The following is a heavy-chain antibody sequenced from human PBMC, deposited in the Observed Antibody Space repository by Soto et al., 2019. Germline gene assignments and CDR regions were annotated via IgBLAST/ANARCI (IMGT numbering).Heavy chain of an antibody. D-gene: IGHD6-6*01. CDR1: GFTFDDYA. V-gene: IGHV3-9*01. J-gene: IGHJ4*02. CDR3: AKDISWTAEYIDY. Sequence: EVQLVESGGGLVQPGRSLRLSCAASGFTFDDYAMHWVRQAPGKGLEWVSGISWNSGSIGYADSVKGRFTISRDNAKNSLYLQMNSLRAEDTALYYCAKDISWTAEYIDYWGQGTLVTVSS. CDR2: ISWNSGSI.